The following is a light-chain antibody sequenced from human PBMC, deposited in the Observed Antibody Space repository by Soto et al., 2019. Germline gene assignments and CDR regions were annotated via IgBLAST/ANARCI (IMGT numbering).Light chain of an antibody. V-gene: IGKV1-39*01. CDR1: QSISSY. CDR2: AAS. J-gene: IGKJ5*01. CDR3: QHSYITPHT. Sequence: DIQMTQSPSSLSASVGDRVTITCRASQSISSYLNWYQQKPGKAPKLLIYAASSLQSGVPSRFSGSGSGTDFTLTISSLQPEDFATYYCQHSYITPHTFGQGTRXXX.